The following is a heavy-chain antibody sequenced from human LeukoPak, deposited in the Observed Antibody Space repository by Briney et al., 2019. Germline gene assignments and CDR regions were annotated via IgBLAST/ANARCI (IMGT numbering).Heavy chain of an antibody. V-gene: IGHV3-74*01. D-gene: IGHD6-13*01. CDR1: GFTFSTYW. CDR3: ASHAAAGPDYEFDY. CDR2: INSDGSDT. J-gene: IGHJ4*02. Sequence: GGSLRLSCAASGFTFSTYWMHWVRQAPGKGLVWVSRINSDGSDTSYAESVKGRFTISRDNAKNTLYLQMNSLRAEDTAVYYCASHAAAGPDYEFDYWGQGTLVTVSS.